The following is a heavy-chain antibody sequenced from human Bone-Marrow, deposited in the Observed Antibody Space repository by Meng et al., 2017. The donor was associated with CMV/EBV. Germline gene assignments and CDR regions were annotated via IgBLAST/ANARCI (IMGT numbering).Heavy chain of an antibody. J-gene: IGHJ5*02. CDR2: ISVYNGNT. Sequence: QVQLVQSGAEVKKLGSSVKVSCKASGYTFRTYGLSWVRQAPGQGLEWMGWISVYNGNTQYTQKFQDRVIMTTDTAMSIAYMELRSLRSDDTAVYYCARDRFLERPGWFDPWGQGTLVTVSS. CDR1: GYTFRTYG. CDR3: ARDRFLERPGWFDP. D-gene: IGHD3-3*01. V-gene: IGHV1-18*01.